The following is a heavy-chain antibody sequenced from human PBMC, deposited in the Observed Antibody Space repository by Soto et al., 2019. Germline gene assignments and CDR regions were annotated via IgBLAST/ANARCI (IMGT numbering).Heavy chain of an antibody. V-gene: IGHV3-11*06. J-gene: IGHJ6*02. CDR3: ARDIAAAGYYYYYGMDV. CDR1: GFTFSDYY. Sequence: PGGSLRLSCAASGFTFSDYYMSWIRQAPGKGLEWVSYISSSSSYTNYADSVKGRFTISRDSAKNSLYLQMNSLRAEDTAVYYCARDIAAAGYYYYYGMDVWGQGTKVTVSS. D-gene: IGHD6-13*01. CDR2: ISSSSSYT.